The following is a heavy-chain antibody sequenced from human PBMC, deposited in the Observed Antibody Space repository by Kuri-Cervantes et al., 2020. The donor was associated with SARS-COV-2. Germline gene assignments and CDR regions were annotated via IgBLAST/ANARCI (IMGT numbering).Heavy chain of an antibody. D-gene: IGHD4-11*01. CDR3: TREAYDYNMGFDS. V-gene: IGHV3-48*01. Sequence: GGSLRLSCVVSAFTFSSYNMNWVRQAPGKGLAWVSYISSSSSTIYYADSVKGRFAICRDNARISLYLQMNSLRPEDTALYYCTREAYDYNMGFDSWGQGTLVTVSS. CDR2: ISSSSSTI. J-gene: IGHJ4*02. CDR1: AFTFSSYN.